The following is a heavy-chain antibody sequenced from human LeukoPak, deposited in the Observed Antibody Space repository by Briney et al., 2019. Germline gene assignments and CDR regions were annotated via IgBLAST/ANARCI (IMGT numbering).Heavy chain of an antibody. CDR2: IYYSGST. D-gene: IGHD6-19*01. V-gene: IGHV4-59*01. CDR3: ARVTTVAGSDYFDY. Sequence: SETLSLTCTVSGGSINGYYWNWIRQPPGKGLKWIGYIYYSGSTNYNPSLKSRVTISVDTSKSHFSLKLSSVTAADTAVYYCARVTTVAGSDYFDYWGQGTPVTVSS. J-gene: IGHJ4*02. CDR1: GGSINGYY.